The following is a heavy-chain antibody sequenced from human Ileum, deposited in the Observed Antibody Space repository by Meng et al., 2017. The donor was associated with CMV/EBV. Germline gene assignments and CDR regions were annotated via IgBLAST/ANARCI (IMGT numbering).Heavy chain of an antibody. D-gene: IGHD3-3*01. Sequence: GGSLRLSCAASGFTFSSYWMSWVRQAPGKGLEWVANIKQDGSEKYYVDSVKGRFTISRDNAKNSLYLQMNSLRAEDTAVYYCAREAIYYDFWSGYSNHDAFDIWGQGTRVTGSS. V-gene: IGHV3-7*01. CDR2: IKQDGSEK. J-gene: IGHJ3*02. CDR1: GFTFSSYW. CDR3: AREAIYYDFWSGYSNHDAFDI.